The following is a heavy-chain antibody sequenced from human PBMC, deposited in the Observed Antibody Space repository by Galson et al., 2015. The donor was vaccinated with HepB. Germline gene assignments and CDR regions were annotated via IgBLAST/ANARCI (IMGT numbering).Heavy chain of an antibody. CDR2: IYTSGST. D-gene: IGHD2-2*01. Sequence: TLSLTCTVSGGSISSGSYYWSWIRQPAGKGLEWIGRIYTSGSTNYNPSLKSRVTMSVDTSKNQFSLKLSSVTAADTAVYYCARNPAGRYYYYMDVWGKGTTVTVSS. V-gene: IGHV4-61*02. J-gene: IGHJ6*03. CDR3: ARNPAGRYYYYMDV. CDR1: GGSISSGSYY.